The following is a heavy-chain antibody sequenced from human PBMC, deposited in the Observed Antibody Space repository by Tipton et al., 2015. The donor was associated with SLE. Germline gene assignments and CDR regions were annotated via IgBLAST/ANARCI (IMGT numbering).Heavy chain of an antibody. CDR3: ARSDIVVVVAAIGGAPYYMVV. D-gene: IGHD2-15*01. CDR2: ISSSSSYI. Sequence: GSLRLSCAASGFTFSSYTMNWVRQAPGKGLEWVSSISSSSSYIYYADSVKGRFTISRDNAKNSLYLQMNSLRAEDTAVYYCARSDIVVVVAAIGGAPYYMVVWGKGTTVTVSS. CDR1: GFTFSSYT. J-gene: IGHJ6*03. V-gene: IGHV3-21*01.